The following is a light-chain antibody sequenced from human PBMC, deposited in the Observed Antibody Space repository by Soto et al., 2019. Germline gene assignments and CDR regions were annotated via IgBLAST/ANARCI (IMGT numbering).Light chain of an antibody. CDR2: GAS. V-gene: IGKV3-20*01. J-gene: IGKJ1*01. CDR3: QQYASSRT. CDR1: QSVTNNY. Sequence: TQSPATLSVSPGERATLSCRASQSVTNNYLAWFQQKPGQAPRLLMYGASSRATGIPDRFSGSGSGTDFTLTITRLEPEDFAVYYCQQYASSRTFGQGTKVDIK.